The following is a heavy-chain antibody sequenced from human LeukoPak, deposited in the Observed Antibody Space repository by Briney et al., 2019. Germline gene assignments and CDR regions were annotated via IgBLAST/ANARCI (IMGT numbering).Heavy chain of an antibody. CDR2: IFPSGGEI. J-gene: IGHJ6*03. Sequence: GGSLRLSCAASGFTFSTFAMIWVRQPPGKGLEWVSSIFPSGGEIHYADSVRGRFTISRDNSKSTLSLQMNSLRAEDTAVYYCARDPSSWYYYYMDVWGKGTTVTVSS. D-gene: IGHD6-13*01. CDR1: GFTFSTFA. CDR3: ARDPSSWYYYYMDV. V-gene: IGHV3-23*01.